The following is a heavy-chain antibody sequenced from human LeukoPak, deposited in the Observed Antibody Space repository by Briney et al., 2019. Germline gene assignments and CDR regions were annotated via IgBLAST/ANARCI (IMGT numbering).Heavy chain of an antibody. CDR3: AKDKLAYCGGDCPFDY. Sequence: GGSLRLSRAASGFTVNNNYMTWVRQAPGKGLEWVSVLYSNSITYYADSVKGRFTISRDSSKNTLYLQMNSLRAEDTAVYYCAKDKLAYCGGDCPFDYWGQGTLVTVSS. CDR2: LYSNSIT. D-gene: IGHD2-21*02. CDR1: GFTVNNNY. J-gene: IGHJ4*02. V-gene: IGHV3-53*01.